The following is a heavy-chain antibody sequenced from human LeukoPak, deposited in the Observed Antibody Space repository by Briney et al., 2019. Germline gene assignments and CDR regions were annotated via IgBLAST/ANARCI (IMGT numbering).Heavy chain of an antibody. Sequence: GGSLRLSCAGSGFPFNCYTMSWLRQAPGKGLEWVANIKQDGTEKYYVDSVKGRFTISRDNAKNSLYLQMNSLRAEDIAVYYCARTRKSGYSYGSYFYYGMDVWGQGITVTVSS. CDR3: ARTRKSGYSYGSYFYYGMDV. J-gene: IGHJ6*02. CDR2: IKQDGTEK. D-gene: IGHD5-18*01. V-gene: IGHV3-7*04. CDR1: GFPFNCYT.